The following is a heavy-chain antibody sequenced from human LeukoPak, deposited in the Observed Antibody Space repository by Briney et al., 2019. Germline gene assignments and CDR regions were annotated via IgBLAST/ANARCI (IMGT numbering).Heavy chain of an antibody. Sequence: ASVKVSCKASGYIFTGYYMHWVRQAPGQGLEWMGWINPNSGGTNYAQKFQGRVTMTRDTSISTAYMELSRLRSDDTAVYYCARALAAAGMEYFQHWGQGTLVTVSS. D-gene: IGHD6-13*01. V-gene: IGHV1-2*02. J-gene: IGHJ1*01. CDR2: INPNSGGT. CDR3: ARALAAAGMEYFQH. CDR1: GYIFTGYY.